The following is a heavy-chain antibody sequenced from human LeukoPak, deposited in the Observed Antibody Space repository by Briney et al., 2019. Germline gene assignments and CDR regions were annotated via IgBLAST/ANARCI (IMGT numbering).Heavy chain of an antibody. V-gene: IGHV1-2*04. CDR3: ARAQTPVDYYGSGSYYSNDAFDI. J-gene: IGHJ3*02. CDR2: INPNSGGT. Sequence: ALVKVSCKASGYTFTGYYMHWVRQAPGQGLEWMGWINPNSGGTNYAQKFQGWVTMTRDTSISTAYMELSRLRSDDTAVYYCARAQTPVDYYGSGSYYSNDAFDIWGQGTMVTVSS. D-gene: IGHD3-10*01. CDR1: GYTFTGYY.